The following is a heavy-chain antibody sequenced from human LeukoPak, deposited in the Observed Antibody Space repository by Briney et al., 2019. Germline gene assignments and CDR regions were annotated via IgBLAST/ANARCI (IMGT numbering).Heavy chain of an antibody. CDR3: ARVEDNYCGGDCVRNYFDY. V-gene: IGHV4-59*12. D-gene: IGHD2-21*02. Sequence: SETLSLTCTVSGGSISSYYWSWIRQPPGKGLEWIGYIYYSGSTNYNPSLKSRVTISVDTSKNQFSLKLSSVTAADTAVYYCARVEDNYCGGDCVRNYFDYWGQGTLVTVSS. CDR2: IYYSGST. J-gene: IGHJ4*02. CDR1: GGSISSYY.